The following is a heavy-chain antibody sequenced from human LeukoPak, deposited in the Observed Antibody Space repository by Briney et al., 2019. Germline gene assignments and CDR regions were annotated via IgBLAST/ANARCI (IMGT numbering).Heavy chain of an antibody. CDR2: INPNSGGT. CDR1: GYTFTGYY. D-gene: IGHD4-17*01. V-gene: IGHV1-2*04. CDR3: ARDYGDYKFDY. J-gene: IGHJ4*02. Sequence: ASVKVSCRASGYTFTGYYMHWVRQAPGQGLEWMGWINPNSGGTNYAQKFQGWVTMTRDTSISTAYMELSRLRSDDTAVYYCARDYGDYKFDYWGQGTLVTVSS.